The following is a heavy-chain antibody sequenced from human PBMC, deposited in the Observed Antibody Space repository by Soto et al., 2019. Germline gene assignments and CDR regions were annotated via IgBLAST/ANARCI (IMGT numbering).Heavy chain of an antibody. J-gene: IGHJ4*02. V-gene: IGHV4-31*03. Sequence: PSETLSLTCTVSGGSISSGGYYWSWIRQHPGKGLEWIGYIYYSGSTYYNPSLKGRVTISVDTSKNQFSLKLSSVTAADTAVYYCARGYSSSWPPHFDYWGQGTLVTVSS. CDR3: ARGYSSSWPPHFDY. CDR1: GGSISSGGYY. D-gene: IGHD6-13*01. CDR2: IYYSGST.